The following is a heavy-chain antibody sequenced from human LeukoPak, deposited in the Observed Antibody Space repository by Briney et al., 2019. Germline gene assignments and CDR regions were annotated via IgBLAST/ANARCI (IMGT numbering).Heavy chain of an antibody. Sequence: GGSLRLSCAASGFTFSSYAMNWVRQAPGKGLQWVSTISGSGVSTNYADSVKGRFTISRDNAKNTLYLQMNSLRAEDTAVYYCARVVDTHFDYWGQGTLVTVSS. J-gene: IGHJ4*02. CDR2: ISGSGVST. CDR3: ARVVDTHFDY. CDR1: GFTFSSYA. D-gene: IGHD5-18*01. V-gene: IGHV3-23*01.